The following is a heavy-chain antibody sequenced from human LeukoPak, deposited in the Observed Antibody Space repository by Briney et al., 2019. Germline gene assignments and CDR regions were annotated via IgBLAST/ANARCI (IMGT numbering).Heavy chain of an antibody. V-gene: IGHV3-9*03. CDR3: AKDHGYSYGRGFDY. CDR1: GFTFDNYA. CDR2: ISWNGGSI. J-gene: IGHJ4*02. D-gene: IGHD5-18*01. Sequence: GRSLRLSCASSGFTFDNYAMHWVRQAPGKGLEWVASISWNGGSIGYADSVKGRFTISRENAKNSLYLQMNSLRAEDMALYYCAKDHGYSYGRGFDYWGQGILVTVYS.